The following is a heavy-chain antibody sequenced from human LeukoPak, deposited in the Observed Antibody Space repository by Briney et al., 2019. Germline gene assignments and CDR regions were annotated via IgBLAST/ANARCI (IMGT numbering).Heavy chain of an antibody. CDR1: GGSISSYY. CDR3: ARHNPYSSSWYHTTRGDY. CDR2: IYYSGST. D-gene: IGHD6-13*01. V-gene: IGHV4-39*01. Sequence: SETLSLTCTVSGGSISSYYWGWIRQPPGKGLEWIGSIYYSGSTYYNPSLKSRVTISVDTSKNQFSLKLSSVTAADTAVYYCARHNPYSSSWYHTTRGDYWGQGTLVTVSS. J-gene: IGHJ4*02.